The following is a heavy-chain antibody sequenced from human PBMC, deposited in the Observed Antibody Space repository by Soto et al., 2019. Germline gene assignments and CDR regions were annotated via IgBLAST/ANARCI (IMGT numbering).Heavy chain of an antibody. D-gene: IGHD1-7*01. V-gene: IGHV2-5*01. CDR3: ANRRILPGELDLCGAVAI. J-gene: IGHJ3*02. Sequence: QITLKASGPTLVKPTQTLTLTCTFPVFSLSTSGVGVGWIRPPPGKALEWLALIYWNDDKRYSPSLKSRLTITKDTSKNQVDLTMTHMDPVDTATYYCANRRILPGELDLCGAVAIWGQGKIVAVAS. CDR2: IYWNDDK. CDR1: VFSLSTSGVG.